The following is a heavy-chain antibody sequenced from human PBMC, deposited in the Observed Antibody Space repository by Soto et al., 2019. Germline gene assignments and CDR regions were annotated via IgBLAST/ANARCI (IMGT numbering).Heavy chain of an antibody. CDR3: ASVPAATNWFDP. D-gene: IGHD2-2*01. Sequence: QVQLVQSGAEVKKPGASVKVSCKASGYTFTSYAMHWVRQAPGQRLEWMGWINAGNGNTKYSQKFQGRVTITRDTSASTAYMELSSLRSDDTAGYYCASVPAATNWFDPWGQGTLVTVSS. CDR2: INAGNGNT. J-gene: IGHJ5*02. V-gene: IGHV1-3*01. CDR1: GYTFTSYA.